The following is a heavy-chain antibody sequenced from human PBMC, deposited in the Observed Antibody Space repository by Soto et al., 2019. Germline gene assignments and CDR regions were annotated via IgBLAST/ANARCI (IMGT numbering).Heavy chain of an antibody. D-gene: IGHD4-4*01. CDR1: VFTFDDYA. CDR3: AKDLYSNYGDAFDI. V-gene: IGHV3-9*01. CDR2: ISWNSDNI. J-gene: IGHJ3*02. Sequence: GGSLRLCCAASVFTFDDYAMHWVRQAPGKGLEWVSGISWNSDNIVYADSVKGRFTISRDNAKNSLYLQMNSLRAEDTALYYCAKDLYSNYGDAFDIWGQGTMVTVSS.